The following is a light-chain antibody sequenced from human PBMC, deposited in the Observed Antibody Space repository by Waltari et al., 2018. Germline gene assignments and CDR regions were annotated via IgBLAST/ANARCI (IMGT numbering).Light chain of an antibody. J-gene: IGKJ5*01. CDR2: DAS. CDR3: QQRTNWVTT. Sequence: ELELTQSPATLSSSPGERATLSCRANESVSSYLAWYQQKPGQAPRLLIYDASNRAAGIPARFSGSGYGTDFTLTISSLEPEDFAIYYCQQRTNWVTTFGQGTRLDIK. V-gene: IGKV3-11*01. CDR1: ESVSSY.